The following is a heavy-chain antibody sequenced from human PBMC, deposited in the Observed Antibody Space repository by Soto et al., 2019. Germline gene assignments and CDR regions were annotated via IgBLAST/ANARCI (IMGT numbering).Heavy chain of an antibody. CDR2: INHSGST. J-gene: IGHJ4*02. CDR1: GGSFSGYY. V-gene: IGHV4-34*01. CDR3: ARSSGYYYVDFDY. D-gene: IGHD3-22*01. Sequence: AETLSLTCAGYGGSFSGYYWSWIRQPPGKGLEWIGEINHSGSTNYNPSLKSRVTISVDTSKNQFSLKLSSVTAADTAVYYCARSSGYYYVDFDYWGQGTLVTVSS.